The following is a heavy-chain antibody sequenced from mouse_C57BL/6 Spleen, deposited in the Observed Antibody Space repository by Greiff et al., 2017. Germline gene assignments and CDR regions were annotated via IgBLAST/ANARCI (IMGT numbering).Heavy chain of an antibody. J-gene: IGHJ3*01. V-gene: IGHV1-22*01. CDR3: ARGRDWDWFAY. CDR1: GYTFTDYN. CDR2: INPNNGGP. Sequence: VHVKQSGPELVKPGASVKMSCKASGYTFTDYNMHWVKQSHGKSLEWIGYINPNNGGPSYNQKFKGKATLTVNKSASTAYMELRSLTSEDSAVYYCARGRDWDWFAYWGQGTLVTVSA. D-gene: IGHD4-1*01.